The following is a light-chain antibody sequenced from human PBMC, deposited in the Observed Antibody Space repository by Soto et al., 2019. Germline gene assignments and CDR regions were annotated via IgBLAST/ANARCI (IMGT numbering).Light chain of an antibody. J-gene: IGKJ1*01. CDR2: GAS. CDR3: QQFDGSLWT. Sequence: EIVMTQSPATLSVSPGERATLSCRASQSVSSNLAWYQQKPGQAPRLLIYGASTRATGIPASFSGSGSGTEFTLTISRLEPEDFAVYCCQQFDGSLWTFGPGTKVDIK. V-gene: IGKV3-15*01. CDR1: QSVSSN.